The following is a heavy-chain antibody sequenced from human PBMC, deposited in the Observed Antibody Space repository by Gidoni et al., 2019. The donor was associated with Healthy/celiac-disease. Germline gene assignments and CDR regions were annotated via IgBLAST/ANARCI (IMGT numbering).Heavy chain of an antibody. CDR3: AKAGRIFGVVYAPPDY. V-gene: IGHV3-23*01. Sequence: EVQLLESGGGLVQPGGSLRLSWAASGVSFSSDAMSWVRQAPGKGLEWVSAISGSGGSTYYADSVKGRFTISRDNSKNTLYLQMNSLRAEDTAVYYCAKAGRIFGVVYAPPDYWGQGTLVTVSS. J-gene: IGHJ4*02. CDR1: GVSFSSDA. CDR2: ISGSGGST. D-gene: IGHD3-3*02.